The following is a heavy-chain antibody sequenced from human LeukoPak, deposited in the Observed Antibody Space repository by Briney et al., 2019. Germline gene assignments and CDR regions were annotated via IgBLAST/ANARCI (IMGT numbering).Heavy chain of an antibody. Sequence: PGGSLSLSSAASGFTFSSYSIGWVRQAPGEGLEWVSAIGGSGGRTYYADSVKGRFTISRHNSKNTLYLQMNSLRAEDTAVYYCAKALGYCSGGSCFELAGIDYWGQGTLVTVSS. CDR3: AKALGYCSGGSCFELAGIDY. V-gene: IGHV3-23*01. CDR2: IGGSGGRT. J-gene: IGHJ4*02. CDR1: GFTFSSYS. D-gene: IGHD2-15*01.